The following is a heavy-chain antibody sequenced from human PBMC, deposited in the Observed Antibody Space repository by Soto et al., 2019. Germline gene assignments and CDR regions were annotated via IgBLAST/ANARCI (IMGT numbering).Heavy chain of an antibody. CDR1: GGTFSSYA. V-gene: IGHV1-69*01. Sequence: QVQLVQSGAEVKKPGSSVKVSCKASGGTFSSYAISWVRQAPGQGLEWMGGIIPISGTANYAQKFQGRVTITSDEPTSTSYMELSSLRPEDSAVYCCASSQGSSTSFEIYYYYYYGMDAWGQGPTVTVSS. CDR2: IIPISGTA. CDR3: ASSQGSSTSFEIYYYYYYGMDA. J-gene: IGHJ6*02. D-gene: IGHD2-2*01.